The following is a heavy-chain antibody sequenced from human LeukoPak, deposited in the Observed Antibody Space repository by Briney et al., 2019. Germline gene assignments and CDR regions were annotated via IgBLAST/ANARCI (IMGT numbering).Heavy chain of an antibody. J-gene: IGHJ4*02. Sequence: GRSLRLSGVASGFTFYDYAMHWVRQAPGKGLEWVSGISWNSGNIGYADSVKGRFTISRDNAKNSLYLQMNSLRAEDTALYYCTKDISSSGYYYSDHWGQGTLVTVSS. CDR1: GFTFYDYA. D-gene: IGHD3-22*01. CDR2: ISWNSGNI. CDR3: TKDISSSGYYYSDH. V-gene: IGHV3-9*01.